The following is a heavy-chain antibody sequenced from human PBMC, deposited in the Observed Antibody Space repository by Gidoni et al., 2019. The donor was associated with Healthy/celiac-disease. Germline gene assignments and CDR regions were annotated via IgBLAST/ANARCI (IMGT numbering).Heavy chain of an antibody. CDR2: IKHSGST. CDR1: GGSFSGYY. CDR3: ARGPYYYDSSGYTYYFDY. J-gene: IGHJ4*02. V-gene: IGHV4-34*01. D-gene: IGHD3-22*01. Sequence: QVQLQQWGAGLLKPSATLSLPCAVSGGSFSGYYWSWIRQPPGKGLEWIGEIKHSGSTNYNPSLKSRVTISGDTSKNQFSLKLSSVTAADTAVYYCARGPYYYDSSGYTYYFDYWGQGTLVTVSS.